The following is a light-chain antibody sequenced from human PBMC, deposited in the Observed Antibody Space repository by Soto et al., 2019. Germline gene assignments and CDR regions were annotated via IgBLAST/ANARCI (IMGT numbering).Light chain of an antibody. Sequence: QSVLTQPPSASGAPGQSVTSSCTGTSSDVGGYNYVSWYQQYPGRAPKLMIYEVTKRPSGVPDRFSGSKSGNTASLTVSGLQAEDEADYYCSSYAASNNFYFVFGGGTQLTV. J-gene: IGLJ3*02. CDR1: SSDVGGYNY. CDR3: SSYAASNNFYFV. CDR2: EVT. V-gene: IGLV2-8*01.